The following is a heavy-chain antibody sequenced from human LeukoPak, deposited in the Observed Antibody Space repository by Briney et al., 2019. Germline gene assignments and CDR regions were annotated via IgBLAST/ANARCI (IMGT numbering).Heavy chain of an antibody. CDR3: ARVYYDSSGYLGYDY. V-gene: IGHV4-34*01. Sequence: SETLSLTCAVYGGSFSGYYWSWIRQPPGKGLEWIGEINHSGSTNYNPSLKSRVTISVDTSKNQFSLKLSSVTAADTAVHYCARVYYDSSGYLGYDYWGQGTLVTVSS. CDR2: INHSGST. J-gene: IGHJ4*02. CDR1: GGSFSGYY. D-gene: IGHD3-22*01.